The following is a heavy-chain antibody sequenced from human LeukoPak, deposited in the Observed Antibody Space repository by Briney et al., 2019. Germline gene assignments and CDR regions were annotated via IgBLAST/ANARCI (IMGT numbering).Heavy chain of an antibody. D-gene: IGHD6-13*01. CDR2: ISWISGSI. Sequence: GGSLRLSCAASGFTFDDYAMHWVRQAPGKGLEWVSGISWISGSIGYADSVKGRFTISRDNAKNSLYLQMNSLRAEDTALYYCAKDSHSSSWYKWEYFDYWGQGTLVTVSS. J-gene: IGHJ4*02. CDR3: AKDSHSSSWYKWEYFDY. V-gene: IGHV3-9*01. CDR1: GFTFDDYA.